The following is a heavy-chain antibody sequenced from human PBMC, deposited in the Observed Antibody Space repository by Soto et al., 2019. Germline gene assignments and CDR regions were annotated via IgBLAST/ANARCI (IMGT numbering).Heavy chain of an antibody. Sequence: GGSLRLSCAASAFTFKNHWMHWVRQVPGKGPVWVSRINGDGSFTSYADAVKGRFTISRDNAKNTLSLQMNSLRAEDTAVYYCARRGRGTYFDYWGQGTLVTVSS. CDR2: INGDGSFT. D-gene: IGHD2-15*01. J-gene: IGHJ4*02. CDR3: ARRGRGTYFDY. V-gene: IGHV3-74*01. CDR1: AFTFKNHW.